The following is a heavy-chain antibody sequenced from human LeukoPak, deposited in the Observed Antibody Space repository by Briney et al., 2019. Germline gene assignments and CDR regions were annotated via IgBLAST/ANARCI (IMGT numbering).Heavy chain of an antibody. CDR2: IYYSGST. D-gene: IGHD2-15*01. Sequence: SETLSLTCTVSGGSISSSSYYWGWIRQPPGKGLEWIGSIYYSGSTYYNPSLKSRVTISVDTSKNQFSLTLSSVTAADTAVYYRARHSAPDCSGGSCYTLYYYYYYMDVWGKGTTVTVSS. CDR1: GGSISSSSYY. J-gene: IGHJ6*03. V-gene: IGHV4-39*01. CDR3: ARHSAPDCSGGSCYTLYYYYYYMDV.